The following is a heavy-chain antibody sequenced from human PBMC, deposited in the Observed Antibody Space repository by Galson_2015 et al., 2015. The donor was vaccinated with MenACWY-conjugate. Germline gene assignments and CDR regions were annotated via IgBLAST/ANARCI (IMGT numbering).Heavy chain of an antibody. CDR3: ARDTRGHFDY. CDR1: GFTFSSYW. V-gene: IGHV3-7*03. J-gene: IGHJ4*02. Sequence: SLRLSCAVSGFTFSSYWTSWVRQAPGKGLEWVANIKQDGREKNYVDSVKGRFTISRDNAGNSVYLQMDSLRVEDTAVYYCARDTRGHFDYWGQGTLVTFSS. CDR2: IKQDGREK.